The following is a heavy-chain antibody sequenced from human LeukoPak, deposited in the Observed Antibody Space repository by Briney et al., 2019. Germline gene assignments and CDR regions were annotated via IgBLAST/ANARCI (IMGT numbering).Heavy chain of an antibody. D-gene: IGHD3-10*01. CDR1: GGSINSYY. V-gene: IGHV4-59*08. Sequence: PSETLSLTCNVSGGSINSYYWIWIRQPPGKGLEWIGYISFSGSTNYSPPLKSRVTMSVDTSKNQFSLKLSSVTAADTAVYYCARTSYYGLVPHAFDIWGQGTMVTVSS. CDR3: ARTSYYGLVPHAFDI. J-gene: IGHJ3*02. CDR2: ISFSGST.